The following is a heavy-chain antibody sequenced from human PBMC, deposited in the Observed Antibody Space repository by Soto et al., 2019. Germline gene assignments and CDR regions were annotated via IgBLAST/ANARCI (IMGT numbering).Heavy chain of an antibody. V-gene: IGHV1-2*04. CDR3: ARSLGYCISTSCYSNYGMDV. CDR2: INPNSGGT. CDR1: GYTFAGYY. D-gene: IGHD2-2*01. J-gene: IGHJ6*02. Sequence: ASVKVSCKASGYTFAGYYMHWVRQAPGQGLEWMGWINPNSGGTNYAQKFQGWVTMTRDTSISTAYMELSRLRSDDTAVYYCARSLGYCISTSCYSNYGMDVWGQGTTVTVSS.